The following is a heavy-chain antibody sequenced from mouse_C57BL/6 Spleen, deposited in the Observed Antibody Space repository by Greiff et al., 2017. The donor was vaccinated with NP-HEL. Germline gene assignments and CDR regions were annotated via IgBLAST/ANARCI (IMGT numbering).Heavy chain of an antibody. CDR1: GYTFTNYW. V-gene: IGHV1-63*01. Sequence: VQLQQSGAELVWPGTSVKMSCKASGYTFTNYWIGWAKQRPGHGLEWIGDIYPGGGYTNYNEKFKGKATLTADKSSSTAYMQFSSLTSEDSAIYYCARGGYYAMDYWGQGTSVTVSS. CDR3: ARGGYYAMDY. CDR2: IYPGGGYT. J-gene: IGHJ4*01.